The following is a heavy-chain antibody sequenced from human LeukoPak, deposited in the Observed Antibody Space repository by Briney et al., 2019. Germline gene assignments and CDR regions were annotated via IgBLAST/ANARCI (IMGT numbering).Heavy chain of an antibody. CDR3: ATVQGHPPNGLDV. CDR2: ISNDGSTK. CDR1: GFTFSNYG. D-gene: IGHD2-8*01. Sequence: GGSLRLSCAASGFTFSNYGMHWVRQATGRGLEWVAVISNDGSTKYYADSVKGRFTISRENFRNTLYLQMNSLGAEDTAVYYCATVQGHPPNGLDVWGQGQWSPSPQ. V-gene: IGHV3-30*03. J-gene: IGHJ3*01.